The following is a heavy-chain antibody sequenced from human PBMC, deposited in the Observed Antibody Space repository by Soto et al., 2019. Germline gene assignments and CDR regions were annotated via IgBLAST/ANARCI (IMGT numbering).Heavy chain of an antibody. J-gene: IGHJ3*02. CDR2: IYPGDSDT. CDR1: GYSFTSYW. D-gene: IGHD3-10*01. CDR3: ARQCGSGSYYKAPDAFEI. V-gene: IGHV5-51*01. Sequence: PGESLKISCKGSGYSFTSYWIGWVRQMPGKGLEWMGIIYPGDSDTRYSPSFQGQVTISADKSISTAYLQWSSLKASDTAMYYCARQCGSGSYYKAPDAFEIWGQGTMVTVSS.